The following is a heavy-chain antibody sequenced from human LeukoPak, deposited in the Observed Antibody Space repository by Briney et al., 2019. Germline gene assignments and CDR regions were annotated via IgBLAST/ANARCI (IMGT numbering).Heavy chain of an antibody. CDR2: IYYSGST. CDR3: ARDLRGSSCYDY. V-gene: IGHV4-59*01. Sequence: SETLSLTCTVSGGSLSSYYWSWIRQPPGKGLEWIGYIYYSGSTSYNPSLKSRVTISVDTSKNQFSLKLSSVTAADTALYYCARDLRGSSCYDYWGQGTLVTVSS. J-gene: IGHJ4*02. D-gene: IGHD2-2*01. CDR1: GGSLSSYY.